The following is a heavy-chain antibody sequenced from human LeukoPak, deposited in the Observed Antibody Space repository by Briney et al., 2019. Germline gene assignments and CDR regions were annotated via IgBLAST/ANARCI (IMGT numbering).Heavy chain of an antibody. J-gene: IGHJ4*01. V-gene: IGHV5-51*01. CDR1: GYSFTNYW. CDR2: IYPGDSDT. Sequence: GESLKIPCKGSGYSFTNYWIGWVRQVPGKGLEWMGIIYPGDSDTRYSPSLQGQITISVDKSIATTYLQWSSLKASDTAMYYCARRESGGSIDYWGHGTLVTVSS. CDR3: ARRESGGSIDY. D-gene: IGHD2-15*01.